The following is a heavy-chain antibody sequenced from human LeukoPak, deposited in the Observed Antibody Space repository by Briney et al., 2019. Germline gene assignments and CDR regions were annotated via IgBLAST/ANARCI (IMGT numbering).Heavy chain of an antibody. V-gene: IGHV4-59*01. Sequence: SETLSLTCTVSGGSISSYYWSWIRQPPGKGLEWIGYIYYSGSTKYNPSLKSRVTISVDTSKNQFSLKLTSLPAAATAVYHCARGATGPKPVIDYWGQGTLVTVSS. J-gene: IGHJ4*02. D-gene: IGHD2-21*01. CDR3: ARGATGPKPVIDY. CDR2: IYYSGST. CDR1: GGSISSYY.